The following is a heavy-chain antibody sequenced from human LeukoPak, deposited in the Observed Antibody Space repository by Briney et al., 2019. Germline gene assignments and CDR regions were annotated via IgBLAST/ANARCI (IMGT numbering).Heavy chain of an antibody. V-gene: IGHV3-21*01. CDR1: GFSISSSA. CDR3: ARDAYYSGSGIYSK. Sequence: GGSLRLSCAASGFSISSSAMNWVRQAPGKGLEWVSSINNVASHIYYAGSVRGRFTISRDNAKNSVYLQMNSLRAEDTAVYYCARDAYYSGSGIYSKWGQGTLVTVSS. D-gene: IGHD3-10*01. CDR2: INNVASHI. J-gene: IGHJ4*02.